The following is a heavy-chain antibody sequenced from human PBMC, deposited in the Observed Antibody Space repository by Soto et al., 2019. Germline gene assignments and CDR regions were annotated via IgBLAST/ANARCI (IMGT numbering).Heavy chain of an antibody. CDR3: ARRYGGNLDY. CDR1: GGSISSYY. Sequence: QVQLQESGPGLVKPSETLSLTCTVSGGSISSYYWSWIRQPPGKGLEWIGYIYYSGGTNYNPSLKSRVTISVDSSKNHFSLKPISVTAADTAVYYCARRYGGNLDYWGQGTLVTVSS. D-gene: IGHD1-26*01. J-gene: IGHJ4*02. CDR2: IYYSGGT. V-gene: IGHV4-59*08.